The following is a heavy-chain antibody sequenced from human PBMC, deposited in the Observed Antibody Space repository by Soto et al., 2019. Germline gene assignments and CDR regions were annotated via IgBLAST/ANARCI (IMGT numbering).Heavy chain of an antibody. CDR3: GYRRGGGLPPRFDY. V-gene: IGHV2-5*02. Sequence: QITLKESGPTLVKPTETLTLTCTFSGFSLSTTGVSVGWIRQPPGKALEWLALIYWDGDKRYSPSLKSRLTITKDTSKNQGGLTMSNMDPVETATYYCGYRRGGGLPPRFDYWGQGPLVTVSS. CDR2: IYWDGDK. CDR1: GFSLSTTGVS. J-gene: IGHJ4*02. D-gene: IGHD3-10*01.